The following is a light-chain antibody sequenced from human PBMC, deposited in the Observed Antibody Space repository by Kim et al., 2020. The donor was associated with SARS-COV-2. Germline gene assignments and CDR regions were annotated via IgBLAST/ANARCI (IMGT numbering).Light chain of an antibody. CDR1: QSIVTW. J-gene: IGKJ1*01. V-gene: IGKV1-5*03. CDR3: QQYNNRWT. CDR2: KSS. Sequence: SASVGDRATVTCRASQSIVTWLAWYQQKPGKAPKLLIYKSSTLAMGVPSRFSGSGSGTEFTLTISSLQPDDFATYYCQQYNNRWTFGQGTKVDIK.